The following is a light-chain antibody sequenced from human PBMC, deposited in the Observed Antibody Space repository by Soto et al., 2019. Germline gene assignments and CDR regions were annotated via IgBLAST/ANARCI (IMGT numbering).Light chain of an antibody. Sequence: QSALTQPPSASGSLGQSVTISCTGTSSDVGGYNYVSWHQQHPGKAPKVMIYEVTKRPPGVPDRFSGSKSGNTASLTVSGXQAXXXXXXYCSSFAGGGNPVLLGGGTKVTVL. CDR2: EVT. J-gene: IGLJ2*01. V-gene: IGLV2-8*01. CDR1: SSDVGGYNY. CDR3: SSFAGGGNPVL.